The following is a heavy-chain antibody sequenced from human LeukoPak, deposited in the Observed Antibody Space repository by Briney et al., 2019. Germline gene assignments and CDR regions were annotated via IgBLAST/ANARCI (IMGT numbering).Heavy chain of an antibody. D-gene: IGHD5-18*01. CDR3: AKGGYSYGYAFDY. CDR1: GFTFSNAR. J-gene: IGHJ4*02. Sequence: GGSLRLSCAASGFTFSNARMSWVRQAPGKGLEWVSAISGSGGSTYYADSVKGRFTISRDNSKNTLYLQMNSLRAEDTAVYYCAKGGYSYGYAFDYWGQGTLVTVSS. CDR2: ISGSGGST. V-gene: IGHV3-23*01.